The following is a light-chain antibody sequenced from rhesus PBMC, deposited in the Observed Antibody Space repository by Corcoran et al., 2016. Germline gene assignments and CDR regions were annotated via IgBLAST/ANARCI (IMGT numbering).Light chain of an antibody. CDR3: QKYSSSPFT. J-gene: IGKJ3*01. CDR1: QSVSSY. V-gene: IGKV3-53*01. Sequence: QVILTQSPATLSLSPGERATLSCRASQSVSSYLAWYQQKPGHAPKLRIYGASSRATGIPDLVSGSGSGTEFTLTISSLEPEDFAVYYCQKYSSSPFTFGPGTKLDIK. CDR2: GAS.